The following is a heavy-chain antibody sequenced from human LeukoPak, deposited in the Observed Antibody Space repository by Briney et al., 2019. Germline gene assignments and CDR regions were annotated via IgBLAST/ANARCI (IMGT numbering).Heavy chain of an antibody. V-gene: IGHV4-4*02. Sequence: PSETLSLTCAVSGGSISSSNWWSWVRQPPGKGLEWIGEIYHSGSTNYNPSLKSRVTISVDKSKNQFFLKLSSVTAADTAVYYCARSGLWFGESDPNWFDPWGQGTLVTVSS. CDR2: IYHSGST. D-gene: IGHD3-10*01. CDR3: ARSGLWFGESDPNWFDP. J-gene: IGHJ5*02. CDR1: GGSISSSNW.